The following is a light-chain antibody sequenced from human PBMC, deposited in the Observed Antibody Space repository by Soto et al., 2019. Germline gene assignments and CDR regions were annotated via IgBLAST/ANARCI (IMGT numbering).Light chain of an antibody. CDR1: QSVSSD. CDR2: GAS. V-gene: IGKV3-15*01. CDR3: QQYNSWPRT. J-gene: IGKJ1*01. Sequence: EFVLTQSPGTLSLSPGERATLSCRASQSVSSDYFAWYQQKPGQAPRLLVYGASTRATTIPARFSGSGSGTEFTLSISSLQSEDFAVYYCQQYNSWPRTFGQGTKVDIK.